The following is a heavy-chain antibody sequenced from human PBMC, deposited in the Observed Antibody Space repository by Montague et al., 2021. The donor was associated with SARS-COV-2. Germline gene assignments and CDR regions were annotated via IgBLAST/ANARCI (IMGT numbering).Heavy chain of an antibody. V-gene: IGHV4-4*07. Sequence: SETLSLTCTVSGGSISTYYWSWIRQPAGKGLEWIGRIFTSGTASYSPSLKSRVTISVDASKSQFSLKLSSVTAADTAVYYCAGLQGDGSLYGMDVWGQGTTVTVSS. J-gene: IGHJ6*02. CDR3: AGLQGDGSLYGMDV. CDR2: IFTSGTA. CDR1: GGSISTYY. D-gene: IGHD5-24*01.